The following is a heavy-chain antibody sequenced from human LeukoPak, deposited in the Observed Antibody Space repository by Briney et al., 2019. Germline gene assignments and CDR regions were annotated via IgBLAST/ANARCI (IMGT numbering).Heavy chain of an antibody. D-gene: IGHD1-14*01. CDR2: IIPIFGTA. CDR3: ARVLGRNYNYYYGMDV. CDR1: GGTFSSYA. Sequence: GASVKVSCKASGGTFSSYAISWVRQAPGQGLEWMGGIIPIFGTANYAQKFQGRVTITADESTSTAYMELSSLRSEDTAVYYCARVLGRNYNYYYGMDVWGQGTTVTVSS. V-gene: IGHV1-69*13. J-gene: IGHJ6*02.